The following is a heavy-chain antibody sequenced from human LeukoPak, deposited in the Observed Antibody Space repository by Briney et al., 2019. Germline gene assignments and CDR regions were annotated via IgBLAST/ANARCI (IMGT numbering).Heavy chain of an antibody. V-gene: IGHV3-74*01. D-gene: IGHD3-9*01. CDR1: GFTFNFYW. Sequence: PGGSLRLSCAASGFTFNFYWMHWVRQAPGKGLLLVSRINSDGSSTSYADSVKGRFTISRDNAKNTLYLQMNSLRAEDTAVYYCARDPFGILTDPYFDYWGQGTLVTVSS. CDR3: ARDPFGILTDPYFDY. CDR2: INSDGSST. J-gene: IGHJ4*02.